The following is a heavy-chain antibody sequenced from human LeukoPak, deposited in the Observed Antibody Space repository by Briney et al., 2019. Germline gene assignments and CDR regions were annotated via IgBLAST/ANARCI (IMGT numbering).Heavy chain of an antibody. Sequence: SQTLSLTCTVSGGSISSGDYYWSWIRQPPGKGLEWIGYIYYSGSTYYNPSLKSRVTISVDTSKNQFSLKLSSVTAADTAVYYCARFLYDSSGYQDPFDYWGQGTLVTVSS. CDR3: ARFLYDSSGYQDPFDY. J-gene: IGHJ4*02. CDR1: GGSISSGDYY. V-gene: IGHV4-30-4*01. D-gene: IGHD3-22*01. CDR2: IYYSGST.